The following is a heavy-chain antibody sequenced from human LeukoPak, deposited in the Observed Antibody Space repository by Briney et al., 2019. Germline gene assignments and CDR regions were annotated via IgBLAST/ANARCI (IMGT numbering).Heavy chain of an antibody. Sequence: ASVKVSCKASGYTFTGYYMHWVRQAPGQGLEWMGWINPNSGRTNYAQKFQGRVTMTRDTSISTAYMELSSLRSDDTAIYYCSREDYWGQGTLVTVSS. V-gene: IGHV1-2*02. CDR2: INPNSGRT. CDR1: GYTFTGYY. J-gene: IGHJ4*02. CDR3: SREDY.